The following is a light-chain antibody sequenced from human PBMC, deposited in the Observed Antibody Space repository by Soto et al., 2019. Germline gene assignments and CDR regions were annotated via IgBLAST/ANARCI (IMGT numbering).Light chain of an antibody. V-gene: IGKV3-11*01. CDR1: QSVSSY. CDR2: DAS. CDR3: QQRTNWPPVT. Sequence: EIVLTQSPATLSLSPGERATLSCRASQSVSSYLAWYQQKPGQAPRLLIYDASNRATGIPARFRGSGSVKDFTLTINSLQPEDFAVYYCQQRTNWPPVTFGQGTRLEI. J-gene: IGKJ5*01.